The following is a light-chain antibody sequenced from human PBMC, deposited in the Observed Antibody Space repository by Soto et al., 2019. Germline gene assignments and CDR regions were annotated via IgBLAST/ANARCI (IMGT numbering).Light chain of an antibody. J-gene: IGKJ2*02. CDR2: AAS. Sequence: DIQMTQSPSSLSASVGDRVTITCRASQSMSTYLNWYQQKPGKAPNLLIYAASTLQSGVPSRFSGSASGTDFTLTISSLQPEDFATYYCQQSYSIPSTFGQGTRLEIK. CDR1: QSMSTY. V-gene: IGKV1-39*01. CDR3: QQSYSIPST.